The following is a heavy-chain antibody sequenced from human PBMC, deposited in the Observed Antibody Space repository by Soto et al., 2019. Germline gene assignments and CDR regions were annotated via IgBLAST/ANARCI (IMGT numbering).Heavy chain of an antibody. J-gene: IGHJ6*02. D-gene: IGHD3-10*01. CDR3: ARAQLKTTYYYGSGSYLDV. Sequence: PSETLSLTCAVYGESFSGYYWSWIRQPPGKGLEWIGEINHSGSTNYNPSLKSRVTTSVDTSKNQFSLKLSSVTAADTAVYYCARAQLKTTYYYGSGSYLDVWGQGTTVTVSS. CDR2: INHSGST. CDR1: GESFSGYY. V-gene: IGHV4-34*01.